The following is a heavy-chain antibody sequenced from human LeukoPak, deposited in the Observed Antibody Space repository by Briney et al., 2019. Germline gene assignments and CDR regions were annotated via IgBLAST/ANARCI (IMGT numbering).Heavy chain of an antibody. CDR2: INAGNGNT. CDR3: ARIGITMVRGVMNWFDP. J-gene: IGHJ5*02. Sequence: ASVKVSCKASGYTFTSYAMHWVRQAPGQRLEWMGWINAGNGNTKYSQKFQGRVTITRDTSASTAYMELSSPRSEDTAVYYCARIGITMVRGVMNWFDPWGQGTLVTVSS. D-gene: IGHD3-10*01. V-gene: IGHV1-3*01. CDR1: GYTFTSYA.